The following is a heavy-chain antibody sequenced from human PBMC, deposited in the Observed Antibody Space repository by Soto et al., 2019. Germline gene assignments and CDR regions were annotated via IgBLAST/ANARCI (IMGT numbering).Heavy chain of an antibody. Sequence: GGSLRLSCTPSGITLSNYWMTWVHQAPGKGPEWLANINPYGREKYYVDSVRVRFTVSRDTAKNSLFLQMNSLRAKDTTAYYCAGRACAVVYHADLDYWDPGTLVDVSS. V-gene: IGHV3-7*03. J-gene: IGHJ4*02. CDR2: INPYGREK. CDR3: AGRACAVVYHADLDY. CDR1: GITLSNYW.